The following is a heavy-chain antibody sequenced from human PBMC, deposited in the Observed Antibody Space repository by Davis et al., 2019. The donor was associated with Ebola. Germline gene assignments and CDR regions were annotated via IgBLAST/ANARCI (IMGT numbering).Heavy chain of an antibody. D-gene: IGHD6-19*01. CDR3: ARDGGSGWSKSYYFDY. CDR1: GYTFTGYY. V-gene: IGHV1-2*02. CDR2: INPHSGAT. Sequence: ASVKVSCKASGYTFTGYYMHWVRQAPGQGPEWMGWINPHSGATHCTQKFQGRVTMTRDTSTSTAYMELTSLRSDDTAVYYCARDGGSGWSKSYYFDYWGQGTLVTVSS. J-gene: IGHJ4*02.